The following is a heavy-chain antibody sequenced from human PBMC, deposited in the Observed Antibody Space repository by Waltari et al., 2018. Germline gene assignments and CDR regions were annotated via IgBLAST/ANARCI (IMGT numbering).Heavy chain of an antibody. CDR1: GFIFGPSW. D-gene: IGHD3-3*01. J-gene: IGHJ4*02. Sequence: VQLVGSGGGLVQPGGALTRYWPASGFIFGPSWLSWARPAPGKGLEWVANIKQDGSEKYYVDSVKGRFTISRDNAKNSLYLQMNSLRAEDTAVYYCARVEATIFDLDYFDYWGQGTLVTVSS. V-gene: IGHV3-7*01. CDR2: IKQDGSEK. CDR3: ARVEATIFDLDYFDY.